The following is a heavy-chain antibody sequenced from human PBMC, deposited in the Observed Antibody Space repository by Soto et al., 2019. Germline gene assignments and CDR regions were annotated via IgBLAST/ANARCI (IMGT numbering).Heavy chain of an antibody. J-gene: IGHJ4*02. Sequence: EVQLVESGGGLVQPGGSLRLCSAASRFTVSSNYMSWVRQAPGMRLEWVSVLYSDGRTYYADSVKGRFTISRHNSKNTLYLQRNSLRAEDTAVYYCASAEYSSAWTAERDYWGQGTLVTVSS. V-gene: IGHV3-53*04. D-gene: IGHD6-25*01. CDR2: LYSDGRT. CDR1: RFTVSSNY. CDR3: ASAEYSSAWTAERDY.